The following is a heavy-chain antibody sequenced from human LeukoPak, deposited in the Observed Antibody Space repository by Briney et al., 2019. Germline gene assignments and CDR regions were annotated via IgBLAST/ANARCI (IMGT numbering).Heavy chain of an antibody. D-gene: IGHD5-12*01. J-gene: IGHJ4*02. V-gene: IGHV4-4*02. CDR3: ARYRGASGYHFDY. Sequence: PSETLSLTCAVSGGSISSSNWWGWVRQPPGKGLEWIGEIYRSGSTNYNPSLKSRVTISLDKSKNHFSLRLSSVTAADTAVYYCARYRGASGYHFDYWGQGTLVTVSS. CDR2: IYRSGST. CDR1: GGSISSSNW.